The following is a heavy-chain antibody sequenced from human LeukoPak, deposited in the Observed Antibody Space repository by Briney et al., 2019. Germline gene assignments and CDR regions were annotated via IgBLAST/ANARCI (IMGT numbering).Heavy chain of an antibody. V-gene: IGHV3-48*04. Sequence: GGSLRLSCAASGFTFSSHAMHWVRQAPGQGLEWVSYISSGSSSVYYADSVKGRFTISRDNAKNSLYLQMNSLRAEDTAVYYCARPVDYNAGDYWGQGTLVTVSS. CDR1: GFTFSSHA. D-gene: IGHD5-12*01. CDR3: ARPVDYNAGDY. CDR2: ISSGSSSV. J-gene: IGHJ4*02.